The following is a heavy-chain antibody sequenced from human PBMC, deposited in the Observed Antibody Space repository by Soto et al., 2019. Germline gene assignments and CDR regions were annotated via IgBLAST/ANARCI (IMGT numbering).Heavy chain of an antibody. V-gene: IGHV1-3*01. Sequence: QVHFVQSGAEVKKPGASVKVSCKASGYTFSGHAIHWLRQAPGQRPEWLGWINAGNSKTYYSEKFEGRVTFTRDIVVTTVNMELTSLSSEDTAVYYCGRDQSGTGYYVDWFDPWGQGTLVTVSS. CDR2: INAGNSKT. J-gene: IGHJ5*02. CDR3: GRDQSGTGYYVDWFDP. CDR1: GYTFSGHA. D-gene: IGHD3-10*02.